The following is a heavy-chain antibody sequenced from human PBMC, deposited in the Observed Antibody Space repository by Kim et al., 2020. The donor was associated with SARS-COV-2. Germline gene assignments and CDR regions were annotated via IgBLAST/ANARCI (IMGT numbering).Heavy chain of an antibody. V-gene: IGHV3-33*01. CDR2: IWYDGSNK. J-gene: IGHJ4*02. CDR3: ARDRFNDYGDDY. Sequence: GGSLRLSCAASGFTFSSYGMHWVRQAPGKGLEWVAVIWYDGSNKYYADSVKGRFTISRYNSKNTLYLQMNSLRAEDTAVYYCARDRFNDYGDDYWGQGTLVTVSS. CDR1: GFTFSSYG. D-gene: IGHD4-17*01.